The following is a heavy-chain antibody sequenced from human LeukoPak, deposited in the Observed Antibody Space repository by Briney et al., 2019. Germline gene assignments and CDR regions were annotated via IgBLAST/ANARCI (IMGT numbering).Heavy chain of an antibody. D-gene: IGHD2-21*02. J-gene: IGHJ3*02. CDR1: GFTVSSNY. Sequence: HTGGSLRLSCAASGFTVSSNYMSWVRQALGKGLEWVSVIYSGGGTDYADSVKGRFTISRDNSKNTLYLQMNSLRAEDTAVYYCARAVGVTAIHNAFDIWGQGTMVTVSS. V-gene: IGHV3-66*02. CDR2: IYSGGGT. CDR3: ARAVGVTAIHNAFDI.